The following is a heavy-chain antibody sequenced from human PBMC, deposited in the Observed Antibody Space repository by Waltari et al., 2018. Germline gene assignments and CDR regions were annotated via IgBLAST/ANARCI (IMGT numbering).Heavy chain of an antibody. Sequence: EVQMVESGGDLVQPGGSLRLSCAASGFSVSTYWLSWIRQAPGRGLEWVSVFGNEGSTYYPDSMQGRFTISRDSAQNTLYLQMNSLRPEDTAVYYCARDFKDASGGSIGAFDLWGQGTMVTVSS. D-gene: IGHD3-10*01. CDR1: GFSVSTYW. CDR2: FGNEGST. CDR3: ARDFKDASGGSIGAFDL. J-gene: IGHJ3*01. V-gene: IGHV3-66*02.